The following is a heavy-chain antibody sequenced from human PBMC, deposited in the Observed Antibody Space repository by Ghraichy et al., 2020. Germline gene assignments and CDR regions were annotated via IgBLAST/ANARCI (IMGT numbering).Heavy chain of an antibody. CDR2: IYYGGST. D-gene: IGHD1/OR15-1a*01. Sequence: SETLSLTCTVSGASLSSANDYWSWIRQSPRKGLEWIGYIYYGGSTYTNPSFQRRVTTSVDMSKNQISLTLSSVTAADTAVYYCARGTISLDYHYFGMDVWGQGTSVTVSS. J-gene: IGHJ6*02. CDR3: ARGTISLDYHYFGMDV. V-gene: IGHV4-30-4*01. CDR1: GASLSSANDY.